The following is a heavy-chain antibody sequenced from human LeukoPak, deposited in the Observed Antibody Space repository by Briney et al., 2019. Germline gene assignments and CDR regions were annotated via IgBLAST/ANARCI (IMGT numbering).Heavy chain of an antibody. V-gene: IGHV1-69*13. CDR1: GGTFSSYA. J-gene: IGHJ4*02. CDR2: IIPIFGTA. Sequence: ASVKVSFRASGGTFSSYAISWVRQAPGQGLEWMGGIIPIFGTANYAQKFQGRVTITADESTSTAYMELSSLRSEDTAVYYCASADSSWPPPDYWGQGTLVTVSS. CDR3: ASADSSWPPPDY. D-gene: IGHD6-13*01.